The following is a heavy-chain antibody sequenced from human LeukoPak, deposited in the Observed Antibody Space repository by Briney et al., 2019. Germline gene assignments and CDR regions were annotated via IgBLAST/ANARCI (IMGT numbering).Heavy chain of an antibody. CDR1: GFTFSSYG. J-gene: IGHJ4*02. CDR3: AKELYDSSPDY. V-gene: IGHV3-30*18. Sequence: GGSLRLSCAASGFTFSSYGMHWVRQAPGKGLEWVAVISYDGSNKYYADSVKGRFTISRDNSKNTLCLQMNSLRAEDTAVYYCAKELYDSSPDYWGQGTLVTVSS. D-gene: IGHD3-22*01. CDR2: ISYDGSNK.